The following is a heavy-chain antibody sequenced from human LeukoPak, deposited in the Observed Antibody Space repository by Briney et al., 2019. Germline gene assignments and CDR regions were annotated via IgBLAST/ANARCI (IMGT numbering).Heavy chain of an antibody. CDR1: GFTFSSYA. V-gene: IGHV3-23*01. CDR3: AKDYTWGSYRPAYYFDY. Sequence: GGSLRLSCAASGFTFSSYAMSWVRQAPGKGLEWVSAISGSGGSTYYADSVKGRFTIYRDNSKNTLYLQMNSLRAEDTAVYYCAKDYTWGSYRPAYYFDYWGQGTLVTVSS. D-gene: IGHD3-16*02. CDR2: ISGSGGST. J-gene: IGHJ4*02.